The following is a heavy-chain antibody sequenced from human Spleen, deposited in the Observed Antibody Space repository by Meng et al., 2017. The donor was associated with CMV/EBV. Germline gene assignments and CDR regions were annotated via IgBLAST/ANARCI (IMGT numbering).Heavy chain of an antibody. Sequence: SETLSLTCTVSGGSISSSSYYWGWIRQPPGKGLEWIGSIYYSGSTYYNPSLKSRVTISVDTSKNQFSLKLSSVTAADTAVYFCARNSPVAINYEAAYYYYAMDVWGQGATVTVSS. CDR3: ARNSPVAINYEAAYYYYAMDV. V-gene: IGHV4-39*07. CDR1: GGSISSSSYY. CDR2: IYYSGST. J-gene: IGHJ6*02. D-gene: IGHD3-16*01.